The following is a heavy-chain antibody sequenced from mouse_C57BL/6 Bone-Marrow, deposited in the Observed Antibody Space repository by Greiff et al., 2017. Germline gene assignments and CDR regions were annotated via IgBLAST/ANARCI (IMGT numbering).Heavy chain of an antibody. Sequence: EVQLQQSGAELVRPGASVKLSCTASGFNIKDYYMHWVKQRPEQGLEWIGRIDPEDGDTEYAPKFQGKATMTADTSSNTAYLQLSSLTSEDTAVYYCTTCYGSSYVWFAYWGQGTLVTVSA. J-gene: IGHJ3*01. V-gene: IGHV14-1*01. D-gene: IGHD1-1*01. CDR1: GFNIKDYY. CDR3: TTCYGSSYVWFAY. CDR2: IDPEDGDT.